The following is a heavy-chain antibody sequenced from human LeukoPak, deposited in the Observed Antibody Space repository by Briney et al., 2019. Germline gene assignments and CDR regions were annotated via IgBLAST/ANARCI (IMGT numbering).Heavy chain of an antibody. J-gene: IGHJ6*03. CDR3: ARIGITIFPNCMDV. CDR1: GGSFSGYY. V-gene: IGHV4-34*01. CDR2: INHSGST. D-gene: IGHD3-9*01. Sequence: PSETLSLTCAVYGGSFSGYYWSWLRQPPGKGLEWIGEINHSGSTNYNPSLKSRVTISVDTSKNQFSLKLSSVTAADTAVYYCARIGITIFPNCMDVWGKGTTVTVSS.